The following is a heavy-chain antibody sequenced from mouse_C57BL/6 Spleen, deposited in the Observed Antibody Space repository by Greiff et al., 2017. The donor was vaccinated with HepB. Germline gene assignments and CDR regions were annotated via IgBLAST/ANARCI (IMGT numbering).Heavy chain of an antibody. V-gene: IGHV1-42*01. CDR1: GYSFTGYY. CDR3: ASYDYFDY. J-gene: IGHJ2*01. D-gene: IGHD2-3*01. CDR2: INPSTGGT. Sequence: VQLQQSGPELVKPGASVKISCKASGYSFTGYYMNWVKQSPEKSLEWIGEINPSTGGTTYNQKFKAKATLTVDKSSSTAYMQLKSLTSEDSAVYCCASYDYFDYWGQGTTLTVSS.